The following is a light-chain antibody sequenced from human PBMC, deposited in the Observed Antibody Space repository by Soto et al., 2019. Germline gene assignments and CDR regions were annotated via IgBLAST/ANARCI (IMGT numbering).Light chain of an antibody. CDR3: QQYGSSPAYT. V-gene: IGKV3-20*01. J-gene: IGKJ2*01. Sequence: EIVLTQSPGTLSLSPGERATLSCRASQSVRNSYLAWYQQKLGQAPRLLIYGASSRATGIPDRFSGSGSGTDFTLTISRVEPEDFAVYYCQQYGSSPAYTFGQGTKLEIK. CDR1: QSVRNSY. CDR2: GAS.